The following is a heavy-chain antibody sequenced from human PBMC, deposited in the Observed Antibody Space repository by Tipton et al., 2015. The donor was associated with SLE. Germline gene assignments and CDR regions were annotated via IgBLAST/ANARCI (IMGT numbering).Heavy chain of an antibody. J-gene: IGHJ3*02. D-gene: IGHD2-15*01. Sequence: RSLRLSCAASGFTFSSYGMHWVRQAPGKGLEWVAFLRYDGSNKNYADSVKGRFTISRDNSKNTLFLQMSSLRAEDTAVYYCARVIAGAAKGAFDIWGQGTMVTVSS. V-gene: IGHV3-33*01. CDR1: GFTFSSYG. CDR3: ARVIAGAAKGAFDI. CDR2: LRYDGSNK.